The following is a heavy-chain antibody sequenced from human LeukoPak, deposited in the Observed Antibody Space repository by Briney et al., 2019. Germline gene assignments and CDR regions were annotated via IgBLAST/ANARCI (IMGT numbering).Heavy chain of an antibody. J-gene: IGHJ4*02. CDR3: VSLNCTNAVCYRPDY. CDR1: GGSFSGYY. D-gene: IGHD2-8*01. CDR2: INHSGST. V-gene: IGHV4-34*01. Sequence: PSETLSLTCAVYGGSFSGYYWSWIRQPPGKGLEWIGEINHSGSTNYNPSLKSRVTISVDTSKNQFSLKLSSVTAADTAVYYCVSLNCTNAVCYRPDYWGQGTLVTVSS.